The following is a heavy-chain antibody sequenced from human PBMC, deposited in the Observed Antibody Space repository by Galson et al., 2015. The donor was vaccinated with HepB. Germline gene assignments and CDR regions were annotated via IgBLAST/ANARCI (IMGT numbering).Heavy chain of an antibody. J-gene: IGHJ4*02. Sequence: TLSLTCTVSGGSISSYYWSWIRQPPGKGLEWIGYIYYSGSTNYNPSLKSRVTISVDTSKNQFSLKLSSVTAADTAVYYCARHREGAVAETRIDYWGQGTLVTVSS. V-gene: IGHV4-59*08. CDR1: GGSISSYY. CDR3: ARHREGAVAETRIDY. D-gene: IGHD6-19*01. CDR2: IYYSGST.